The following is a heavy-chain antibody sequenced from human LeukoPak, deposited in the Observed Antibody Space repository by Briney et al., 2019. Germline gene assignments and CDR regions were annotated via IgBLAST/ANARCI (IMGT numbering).Heavy chain of an antibody. CDR3: AKALSGTYADDWFDP. Sequence: GGSLRLSCVASGFTFSDYYMSWVRQAPGKGLEWVSAISGSGGSTYYADSVKGRFTISRDSSKNTLYLQMNSLRAEDTAVYYCAKALSGTYADDWFDPWGQGTLVTVSS. V-gene: IGHV3-23*01. J-gene: IGHJ5*02. CDR2: ISGSGGST. D-gene: IGHD1-26*01. CDR1: GFTFSDYY.